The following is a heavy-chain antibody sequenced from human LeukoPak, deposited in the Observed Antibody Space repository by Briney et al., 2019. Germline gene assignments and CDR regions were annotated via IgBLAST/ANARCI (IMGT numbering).Heavy chain of an antibody. CDR3: ARGGGFLIDF. J-gene: IGHJ4*02. Sequence: GGSLRLSCAASGFTFSANWMNWVRQAPGKWLEWVVIIQQEGSEKHYVDCVKGRFIISRDNAKNSLYVEMNGLRAEDTGIYYCARGGGFLIDFWGQGILVTVSS. D-gene: IGHD3-16*01. CDR1: GFTFSANW. CDR2: IQQEGSEK. V-gene: IGHV3-7*01.